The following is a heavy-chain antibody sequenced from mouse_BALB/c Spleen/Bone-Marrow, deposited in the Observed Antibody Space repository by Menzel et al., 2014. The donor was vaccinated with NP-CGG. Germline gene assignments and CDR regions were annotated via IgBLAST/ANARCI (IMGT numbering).Heavy chain of an antibody. CDR1: GYTFTSYT. V-gene: IGHV1-4*01. J-gene: IGHJ1*01. D-gene: IGHD1-1*01. CDR2: INPSGGYT. CDR3: ARSLRWYFDV. Sequence: QVQLQQSGAELARPGASVKMSCKASGYTFTSYTMHWVKQRPGQGLEWIGYINPSGGYTNYNQKFKDKATLTADKSSSTAYMRLSSLTSEDSAVYYCARSLRWYFDVWGAGTTVTVSS.